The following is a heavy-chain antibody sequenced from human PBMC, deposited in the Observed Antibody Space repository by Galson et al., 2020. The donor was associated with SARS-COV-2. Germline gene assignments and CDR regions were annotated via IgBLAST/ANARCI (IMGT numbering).Heavy chain of an antibody. Sequence: SETLSLTCTVSGGSISSYYWSWIRQLPGKGLEWIGYVYYTGSTHYNPSLKSRVSISADTSNNQLSLEVRSVTAADTAVYFCARDRRHQYSSAWFAFDIWGQGTLVTVSS. V-gene: IGHV4-59*01. D-gene: IGHD6-13*01. CDR2: VYYTGST. J-gene: IGHJ3*02. CDR1: GGSISSYY. CDR3: ARDRRHQYSSAWFAFDI.